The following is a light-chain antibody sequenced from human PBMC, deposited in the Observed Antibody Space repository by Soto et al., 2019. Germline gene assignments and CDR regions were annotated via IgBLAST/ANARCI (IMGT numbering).Light chain of an antibody. CDR1: SSNIGAGYD. V-gene: IGLV1-40*01. Sequence: QSVLTQPPSVSGAPGQRVTISCTGSSSNIGAGYDVHWYQQFPGTAPKLLIFDNTNRPSGVPDRFSASKSDTSASLAISGLQAEDEADYYCQSYDISLRGFVFGTGTKVTVL. CDR2: DNT. CDR3: QSYDISLRGFV. J-gene: IGLJ1*01.